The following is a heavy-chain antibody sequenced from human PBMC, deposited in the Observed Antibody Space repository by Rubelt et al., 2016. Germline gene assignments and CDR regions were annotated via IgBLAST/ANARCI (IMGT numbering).Heavy chain of an antibody. Sequence: KASGYTFTGYYMHWVRQAPGQGLEWMGWINPNSGGTNYAQKFQGRVTMTRDTSISTAYMELSRLRSDDTAVYYCAREGLWGVATAAIPAPPPEDAFDIWGQGTMVTVSS. J-gene: IGHJ3*02. CDR2: INPNSGGT. CDR1: GYTFTGYY. V-gene: IGHV1-2*02. CDR3: AREGLWGVATAAIPAPPPEDAFDI. D-gene: IGHD2-2*02.